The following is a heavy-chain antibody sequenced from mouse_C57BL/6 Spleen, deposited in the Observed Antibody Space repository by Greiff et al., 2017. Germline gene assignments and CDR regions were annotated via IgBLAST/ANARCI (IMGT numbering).Heavy chain of an antibody. CDR1: GYAFSSYW. Sequence: QVPLKQSGAELVKPGASVKISCKASGYAFSSYWMNWVKQRPGKGLEWIGQIYPGDGDTNYNGKFKGKATLTADKSSSTAYMQLSSLTSEDSAVYFCARGIYGSSYYFDYWGQGTTLTVSS. D-gene: IGHD1-1*01. CDR3: ARGIYGSSYYFDY. J-gene: IGHJ2*01. V-gene: IGHV1-80*01. CDR2: IYPGDGDT.